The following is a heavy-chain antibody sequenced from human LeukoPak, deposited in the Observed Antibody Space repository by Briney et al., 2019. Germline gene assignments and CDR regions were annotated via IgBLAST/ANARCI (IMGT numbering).Heavy chain of an antibody. J-gene: IGHJ4*02. D-gene: IGHD6-19*01. Sequence: SETLSLTCAVSGGSINSHYWGWIRQPPGKGLQWIGDIYYTGKSNYNPSLKSRVTISLDTSKDHLSLNLTSVLAADTAIYYCVRRDTGWNYFDYWGQGILVTVSS. V-gene: IGHV4-59*08. CDR1: GGSINSHY. CDR3: VRRDTGWNYFDY. CDR2: IYYTGKS.